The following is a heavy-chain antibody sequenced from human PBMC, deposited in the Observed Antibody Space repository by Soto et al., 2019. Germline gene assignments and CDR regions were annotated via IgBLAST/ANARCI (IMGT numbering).Heavy chain of an antibody. D-gene: IGHD6-13*01. CDR1: GFTFSSYA. V-gene: IGHV3-23*01. J-gene: IGHJ4*02. Sequence: GGSLRLSCAASGFTFSSYAMSWVRQAPGKGLEWVSAISGSGGSTYYADSVKGRFTISRDNSKNTLYLQVNSLRAEDTAVYYCAKPGLSSSWTFDYWGQGTLVTVSS. CDR3: AKPGLSSSWTFDY. CDR2: ISGSGGST.